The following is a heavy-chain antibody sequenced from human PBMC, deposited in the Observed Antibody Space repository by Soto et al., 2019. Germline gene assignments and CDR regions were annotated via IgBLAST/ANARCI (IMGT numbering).Heavy chain of an antibody. CDR2: IYYSGST. Sequence: SVTQCVTWTVSGGYISSGGYYWSWISKHPGKGLEWIGYIYYSGSTYYNPSLKSRVTISVDTSKNQFSLRLSSVTAADTAVYYCAASCVGCGGFNYYGMDVWGQGTTVTVSS. J-gene: IGHJ6*02. CDR3: AASCVGCGGFNYYGMDV. CDR1: GGYISSGGYY. D-gene: IGHD2-21*01. V-gene: IGHV4-31*02.